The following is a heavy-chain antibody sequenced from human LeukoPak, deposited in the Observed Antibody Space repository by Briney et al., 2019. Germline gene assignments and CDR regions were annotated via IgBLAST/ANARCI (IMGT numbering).Heavy chain of an antibody. J-gene: IGHJ4*02. CDR2: IIPIFGTA. CDR3: ARVNQLLNLDY. CDR1: GCTFSSYA. Sequence: LVTVSFKSSGCTFSSYAISWVRQAPGQGLEWMGGIIPIFGTANYAQKFQGRVTITTDESTSTAYMELSSLRSEDTAVYYCARVNQLLNLDYWGQGTLVTVSS. V-gene: IGHV1-69*05. D-gene: IGHD2-2*02.